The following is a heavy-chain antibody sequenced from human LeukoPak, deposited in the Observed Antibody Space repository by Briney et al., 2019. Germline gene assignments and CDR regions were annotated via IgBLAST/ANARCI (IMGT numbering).Heavy chain of an antibody. CDR2: INSDGSST. Sequence: GGSLRLSCAASGFTFSNYWMHWVRQAPGKGLVWVSRINSDGSSTTYADSVKGRFTISRDNAKNTLYLQMNSLRAEDTAVYHCARGVHATVTRFDSWGQGTLVPVSS. J-gene: IGHJ4*02. D-gene: IGHD4-17*01. V-gene: IGHV3-74*01. CDR3: ARGVHATVTRFDS. CDR1: GFTFSNYW.